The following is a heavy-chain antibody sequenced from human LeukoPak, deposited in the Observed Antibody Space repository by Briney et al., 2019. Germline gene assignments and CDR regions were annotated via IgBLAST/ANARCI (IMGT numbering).Heavy chain of an antibody. D-gene: IGHD6-19*01. CDR1: GFTVSSNY. CDR2: IYSGGST. J-gene: IGHJ4*02. V-gene: IGHV3-53*01. Sequence: GGSLRLSCAASGFTVSSNYMGWVRQAPGKGLEWVSVIYSGGSTYYADSVKGRFTISRDNSKSTLYLQMNSLRAEDTAVYYCARAYSSGEGVDYWGQGTLVTVSS. CDR3: ARAYSSGEGVDY.